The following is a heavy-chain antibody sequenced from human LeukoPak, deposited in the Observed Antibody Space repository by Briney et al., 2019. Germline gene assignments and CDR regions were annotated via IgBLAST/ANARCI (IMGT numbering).Heavy chain of an antibody. V-gene: IGHV1-18*01. D-gene: IGHD3-16*02. J-gene: IGHJ4*02. CDR2: ISAYNGNT. CDR3: ARGVPSPITFGGVIVTTPYYFDY. Sequence: ASVKVSCKASGYTFTSYGISWVRQAPGQGLEWMGWISAYNGNTNYAQKLQGRVTMTTDTSASTAYMELSSLRSEDTAVYYCARGVPSPITFGGVIVTTPYYFDYWGQGTLVTVSS. CDR1: GYTFTSYG.